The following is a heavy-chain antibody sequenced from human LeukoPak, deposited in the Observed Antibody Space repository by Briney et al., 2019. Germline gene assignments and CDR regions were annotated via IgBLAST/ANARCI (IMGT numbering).Heavy chain of an antibody. Sequence: GESLKISCKGYGYSFTSYWIGWVRQMPGKGLEWMGIIYPGDSDTRYSPSFQGQVTISADKSISTAYLQWSSLKASDTAMYYCARGPANYYDSSGLPEAFDIWGQGTMVTVSS. CDR2: IYPGDSDT. D-gene: IGHD3-22*01. CDR3: ARGPANYYDSSGLPEAFDI. CDR1: GYSFTSYW. V-gene: IGHV5-51*01. J-gene: IGHJ3*02.